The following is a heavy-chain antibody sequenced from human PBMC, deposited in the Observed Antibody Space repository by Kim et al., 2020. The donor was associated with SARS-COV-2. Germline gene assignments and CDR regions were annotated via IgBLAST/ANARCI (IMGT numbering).Heavy chain of an antibody. J-gene: IGHJ4*02. CDR1: GFSFNSYA. CDR3: SKGGRGTYVSDN. Sequence: GGSLRLSCAASGFSFNSYAMTWVHQAPGKGLEWVSCISGNGDTTYYADFVKGRFTISRDASKSTLYLQMDSVRADDTAIYYCSKGGRGTYVSDNWGQGALVTVSS. D-gene: IGHD3-16*01. CDR2: ISGNGDTT. V-gene: IGHV3-23*01.